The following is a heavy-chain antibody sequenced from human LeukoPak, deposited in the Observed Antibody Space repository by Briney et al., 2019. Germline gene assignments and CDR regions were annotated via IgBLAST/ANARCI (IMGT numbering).Heavy chain of an antibody. CDR1: GFIFSTYG. V-gene: IGHV3-30*02. J-gene: IGHJ4*02. D-gene: IGHD3-16*01. CDR2: IRHDGSIK. Sequence: GGALRLSCAASGFIFSTYGMYWVRQAPGKGLGWVAFIRHDGSIKNYADSVKGRSTISRDNSKNTLYLQMNSLRAEDTAVYYCAKDSLADIDYWGQGTLVTVSS. CDR3: AKDSLADIDY.